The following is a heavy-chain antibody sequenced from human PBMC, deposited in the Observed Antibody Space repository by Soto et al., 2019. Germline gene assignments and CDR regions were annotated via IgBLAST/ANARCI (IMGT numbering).Heavy chain of an antibody. J-gene: IGHJ6*02. V-gene: IGHV4-4*07. CDR2: IYTSGST. Sequence: PSEAVSLTCSVSVVSISDYSGSWFRQPAVRGLEWIGRIYTSGSTNYNPSLQSRVSMSRDTSKNQFSLNLNSVTAADTAVYYCARGPNWNYYYYGVDVWGQGTTVTVSS. D-gene: IGHD1-20*01. CDR1: VVSISDYS. CDR3: ARGPNWNYYYYGVDV.